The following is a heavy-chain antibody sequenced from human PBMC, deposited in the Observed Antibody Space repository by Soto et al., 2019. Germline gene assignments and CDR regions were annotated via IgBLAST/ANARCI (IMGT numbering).Heavy chain of an antibody. D-gene: IGHD6-19*01. J-gene: IGHJ4*02. Sequence: EVQLVESGGGLVKPGGSLRLSCAASGFTFSSYSTNWVRQAPGKGLEWVSSISSSSSYIYYADSVKGRFTISRDNAKNSLYLQMNSLRAEDTAVYYCARNLPRGAVAGEAYFDYWGQGTLVTVSS. CDR1: GFTFSSYS. CDR3: ARNLPRGAVAGEAYFDY. CDR2: ISSSSSYI. V-gene: IGHV3-21*01.